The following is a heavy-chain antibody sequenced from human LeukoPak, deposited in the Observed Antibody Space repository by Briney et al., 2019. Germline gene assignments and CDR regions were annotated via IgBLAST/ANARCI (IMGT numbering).Heavy chain of an antibody. J-gene: IGHJ6*03. D-gene: IGHD6-6*01. CDR1: GFTFGDYA. CDR3: TRDRLVPLGYYYYMDV. Sequence: GGSLRLSCTASGFTFGDYAMSWVRQAPGKGLEWVGFIRSKAYGGTTEYAASVKGRFTISRDDSKSIAYLQMNSLKTEDTAVYYCTRDRLVPLGYYYYMDVWGKGTTVTVSS. V-gene: IGHV3-49*04. CDR2: IRSKAYGGTT.